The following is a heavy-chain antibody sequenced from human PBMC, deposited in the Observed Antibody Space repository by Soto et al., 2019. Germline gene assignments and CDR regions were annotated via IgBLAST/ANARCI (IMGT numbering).Heavy chain of an antibody. D-gene: IGHD1-1*01. CDR3: ANAIRTGY. V-gene: IGHV3-30*18. CDR2: ISYDGSNK. Sequence: QVQLVESGGGVVQPGRSLRLSCAASGFTFSTYGMHWVRQAPGKELEWVAVISYDGSNKYYADSVKGRFTISRDNSKNTLYLQMNSLRADDTAVYYCANAIRTGYWGQGTLVTVSS. CDR1: GFTFSTYG. J-gene: IGHJ4*02.